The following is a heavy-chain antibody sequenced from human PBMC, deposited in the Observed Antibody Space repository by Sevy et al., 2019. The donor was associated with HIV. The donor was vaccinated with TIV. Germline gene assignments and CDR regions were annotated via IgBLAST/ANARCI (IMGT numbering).Heavy chain of an antibody. Sequence: GESLKISCKGSGYNFTTHWIGWVRQMPGKGLEWLGIVYPDDSETTYCPSFQGQVTMSADKSITTAYLQWNSLKASDTAMYYCARRRKQLSSYYFDYWGQGTLVTVSS. CDR3: ARRRKQLSSYYFDY. V-gene: IGHV5-51*01. D-gene: IGHD6-6*01. J-gene: IGHJ4*02. CDR1: GYNFTTHW. CDR2: VYPDDSET.